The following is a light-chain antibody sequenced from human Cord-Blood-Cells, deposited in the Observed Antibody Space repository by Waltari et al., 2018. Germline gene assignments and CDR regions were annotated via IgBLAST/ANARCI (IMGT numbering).Light chain of an antibody. Sequence: DIQMTQSPSTLSASVGDRVTITCRASQSISSWLAWYKQKPGKAPKLLIYKASSLESGVTSRFSGSGSGTEFTLTISSLQPDDFATYYCQQYNSYPYTFGQGTKLEIK. V-gene: IGKV1-5*03. CDR2: KAS. CDR1: QSISSW. J-gene: IGKJ2*01. CDR3: QQYNSYPYT.